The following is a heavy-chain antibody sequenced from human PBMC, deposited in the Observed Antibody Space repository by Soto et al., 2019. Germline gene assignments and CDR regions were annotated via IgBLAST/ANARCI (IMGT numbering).Heavy chain of an antibody. CDR2: IIPIFGTA. Sequence: QVQLVQSGAEVKKPGSSVMVSCKASGGTFSSYAISWVRQAPGQGLEWMGGIIPIFGTANYAQKFQGRVTITADKATSTAYMELSSLRSEDTAVYYYARDWGCSGGSCYPDAFDIWGQGTMVTVSS. CDR1: GGTFSSYA. CDR3: ARDWGCSGGSCYPDAFDI. V-gene: IGHV1-69*06. D-gene: IGHD2-15*01. J-gene: IGHJ3*02.